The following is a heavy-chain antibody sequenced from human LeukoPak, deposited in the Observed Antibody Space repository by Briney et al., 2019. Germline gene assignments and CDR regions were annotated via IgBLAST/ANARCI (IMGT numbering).Heavy chain of an antibody. V-gene: IGHV3-21*01. CDR1: GFTFSSYS. J-gene: IGHJ4*02. D-gene: IGHD6-13*01. CDR3: ATIIAAASVGY. Sequence: GGSLRLSCAASGFTFSSYSMNWVRQAPGKGLEWVSSISSSSSYIYYPDSVKGRFTISRDNAKNSLYLQMNSLRAEDTAVYYCATIIAAASVGYWGQGTLVTVSS. CDR2: ISSSSSYI.